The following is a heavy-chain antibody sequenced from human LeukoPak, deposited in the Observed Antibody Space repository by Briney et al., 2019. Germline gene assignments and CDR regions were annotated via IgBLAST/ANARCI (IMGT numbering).Heavy chain of an antibody. D-gene: IGHD1/OR15-1a*01. Sequence: GGSLRLSCAASGFTFRTSWMSWVRQAPGKGLEWVANINPDGSAEYYVESVKGRFTISRDNAQNSLYVQMNSLRVGDTAVYYCARWSDWNIDYWGQGTPVTVSS. CDR1: GFTFRTSW. CDR3: ARWSDWNIDY. V-gene: IGHV3-7*01. CDR2: INPDGSAE. J-gene: IGHJ4*02.